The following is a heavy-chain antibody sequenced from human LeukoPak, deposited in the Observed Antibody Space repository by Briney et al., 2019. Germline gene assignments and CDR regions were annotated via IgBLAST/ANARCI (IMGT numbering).Heavy chain of an antibody. D-gene: IGHD6-19*01. CDR3: AKAPPYSSGWFQYYFDY. Sequence: GGSLRLSCAASGFTFSSYAMSWVRQAPGKGLECVSSIDGSIGSTYYADSVKGRFTISRDNSKNTLYLQMNSLRAEDTALYYCAKAPPYSSGWFQYYFDYWGQGTLVTVSS. V-gene: IGHV3-23*01. J-gene: IGHJ4*02. CDR1: GFTFSSYA. CDR2: IDGSIGST.